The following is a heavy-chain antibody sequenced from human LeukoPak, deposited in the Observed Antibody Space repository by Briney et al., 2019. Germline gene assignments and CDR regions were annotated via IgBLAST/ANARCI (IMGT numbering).Heavy chain of an antibody. CDR3: ARDDGSSIAAADDAFDI. Sequence: ASVKVSCKASGYTFTSYGISWVRQAPGQGLEWMGWISAYNGNTNYAQKLQGRVTMTTDTSTSTAYMELRSLRPDDTAVYYCARDDGSSIAAADDAFDIWGQGTMVTVSS. J-gene: IGHJ3*02. V-gene: IGHV1-18*01. CDR2: ISAYNGNT. CDR1: GYTFTSYG. D-gene: IGHD6-13*01.